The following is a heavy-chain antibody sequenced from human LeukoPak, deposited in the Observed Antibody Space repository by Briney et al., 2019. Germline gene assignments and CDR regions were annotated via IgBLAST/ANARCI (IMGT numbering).Heavy chain of an antibody. CDR1: GFTFSSYS. CDR3: AREGSGSYYFDY. CDR2: ISSSSTI. D-gene: IGHD3-10*01. Sequence: GGSLRLSCAASGFTFSSYSMSWVRQAPGKGLEWVSYISSSSTIYYADSVKGRFTISRDNAKNSLYLQMNSLRAEDTAVYYCAREGSGSYYFDYWGQGTLVTVSS. J-gene: IGHJ4*02. V-gene: IGHV3-48*04.